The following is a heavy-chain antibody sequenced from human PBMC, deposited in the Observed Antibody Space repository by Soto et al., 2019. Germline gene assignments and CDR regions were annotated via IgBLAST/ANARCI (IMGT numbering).Heavy chain of an antibody. J-gene: IGHJ6*04. CDR3: ARDRGYDAHDFYYHAMDV. V-gene: IGHV3-21*01. Sequence: PGGSLRLSCRSSGFTFSTYTINWLRQSPGKGLEGVSGIRGFSPYTLYAESVKGRFTISRDNAKKSLFLQMNSLRAEDTAVYYCARDRGYDAHDFYYHAMDVWGKGTTVTVSS. CDR2: IRGFSPYT. CDR1: GFTFSTYT. D-gene: IGHD2-15*01.